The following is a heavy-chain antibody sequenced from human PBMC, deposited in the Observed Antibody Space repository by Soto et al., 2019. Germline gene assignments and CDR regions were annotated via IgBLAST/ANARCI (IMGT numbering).Heavy chain of an antibody. D-gene: IGHD2-2*01. J-gene: IGHJ5*02. CDR1: GGSISSGGYY. V-gene: IGHV4-31*03. Sequence: QVQLQESGPGLVKPSQTLSLTCTVSGGSISSGGYYWSWIRQHPGTGLEWIGYIYYSGSTYYNPSLRSRVTISVDTSKNQFSLKLSSVTAADTAVYYCARDGGVQAAIGFWFDHWGQGTLVTVSS. CDR2: IYYSGST. CDR3: ARDGGVQAAIGFWFDH.